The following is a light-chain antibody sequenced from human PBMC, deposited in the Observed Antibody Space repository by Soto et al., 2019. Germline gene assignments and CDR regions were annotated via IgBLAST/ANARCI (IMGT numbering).Light chain of an antibody. Sequence: QSALTQPASVSGSPGQSIAISCTGTRSDVGAYNYVSWYQQHPGKAPKLMISEVTNRPSGVSDRFSGSKSGKTASLTISGLQAEDGADYYCSSFTSRFTFVFGTGTKVTVL. J-gene: IGLJ1*01. CDR2: EVT. V-gene: IGLV2-14*01. CDR3: SSFTSRFTFV. CDR1: RSDVGAYNY.